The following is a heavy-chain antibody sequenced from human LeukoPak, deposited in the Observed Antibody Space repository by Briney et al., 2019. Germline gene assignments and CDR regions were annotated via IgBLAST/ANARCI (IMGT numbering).Heavy chain of an antibody. CDR1: GFTFSTYG. CDR3: ARGHYDSSGPLDY. J-gene: IGHJ4*02. CDR2: ISYDGSNK. V-gene: IGHV3-30*03. Sequence: PGGFLRLSCAASGFTFSTYGMHWVRQAPGKGLEWVAVISYDGSNKYYADSVKGRFTISRDNSKNTLYLQMNSLRAEDTAVYYCARGHYDSSGPLDYWGQGTLVTVSS. D-gene: IGHD3-22*01.